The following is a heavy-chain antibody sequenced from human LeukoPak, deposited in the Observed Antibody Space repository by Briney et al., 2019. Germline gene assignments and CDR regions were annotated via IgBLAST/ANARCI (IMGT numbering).Heavy chain of an antibody. Sequence: GGSLRLSCAASGFTFSSYAMSWVRQAPGKGLEWVSAISGSGGSTYYADSVKGRFTISRDNSENTLYLQMNSLRAEDTAVYYCAKATGYYYDSSVSRYFDYWGQGTLVTVSS. CDR1: GFTFSSYA. V-gene: IGHV3-23*01. CDR2: ISGSGGST. J-gene: IGHJ4*02. D-gene: IGHD3-22*01. CDR3: AKATGYYYDSSVSRYFDY.